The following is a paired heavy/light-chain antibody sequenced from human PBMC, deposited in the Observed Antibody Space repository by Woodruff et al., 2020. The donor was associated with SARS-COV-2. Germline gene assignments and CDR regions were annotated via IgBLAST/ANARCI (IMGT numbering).Heavy chain of an antibody. D-gene: IGHD3-3*02. CDR2: IDYSGTT. J-gene: IGHJ6*03. CDR3: ARHAGHSFVSYYMDV. V-gene: IGHV4-39*01. Sequence: QLQLQESGPGLVKPSETLSLTCTVSGGSVSSSGYYWGWIRQPPGKGLEWIGTIDYSGTTDYSPSLQSRVTISVDTSENRFSLKLNSVTAADTALYYCARHAGHSFVSYYMDVWGKGTTVTVTS. CDR1: GGSVSSSGYY.
Light chain of an antibody. V-gene: IGKV3-20*01. CDR1: QSVRSSY. J-gene: IGKJ1*01. CDR3: QHYGGSPPWT. CDR2: GAS. Sequence: EIVLTQSPGTLSLSPGERATLSCRASQSVRSSYLVWYQQKPGQAPRLLLYGASSRATGIPDRFSGSGSGTDFTLTISRLEPEDFAVYYCQHYGGSPPWTFGQGTKVEIK.